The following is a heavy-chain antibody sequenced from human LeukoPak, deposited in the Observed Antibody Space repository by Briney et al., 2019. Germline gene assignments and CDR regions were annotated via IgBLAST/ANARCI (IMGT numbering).Heavy chain of an antibody. V-gene: IGHV1-69*02. D-gene: IGHD3-10*01. J-gene: IGHJ4*02. CDR3: ARVGAYYGVQIGVIDY. CDR1: GGTFISYT. CDR2: IIPILGIA. Sequence: ASVKVSCKASGGTFISYTISWVRQAPGQGLEWMGRIIPILGIANYAQKFQGRVTITADKSTSTAYMELSSLRSEDTAVYYCARVGAYYGVQIGVIDYWGQGTLVTASS.